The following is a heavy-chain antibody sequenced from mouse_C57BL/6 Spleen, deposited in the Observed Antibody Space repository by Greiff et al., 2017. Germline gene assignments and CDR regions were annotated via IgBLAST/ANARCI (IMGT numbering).Heavy chain of an antibody. CDR3: ARRRDVDFDY. V-gene: IGHV5-17*01. J-gene: IGHJ2*01. Sequence: EVKLVESGGGLVKPGGSLKLSCAASGFTFSDYGMHWVRQAPEKGLEWVAYISSGSSTIYYADTVKGRFTISRDNAKNTLFLQMTSLRSEDTAMYYCARRRDVDFDYWGQGTTLPVSS. D-gene: IGHD3-3*01. CDR1: GFTFSDYG. CDR2: ISSGSSTI.